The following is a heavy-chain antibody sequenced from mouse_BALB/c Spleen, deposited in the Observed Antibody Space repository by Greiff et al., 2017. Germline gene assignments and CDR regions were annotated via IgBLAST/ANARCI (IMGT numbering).Heavy chain of an antibody. D-gene: IGHD2-14*01. CDR3: ARSYRYESYAMDY. CDR2: INPGSGGT. V-gene: IGHV1-54*01. J-gene: IGHJ4*01. CDR1: GYAFTNYL. Sequence: VQLQQSGAELVRPGTSVKVSCKASGYAFTNYLIEWVKQRPGQGLEWIGVINPGSGGTNYNEKFKGKATLTADKSSSTAYMQLSSLTSDDSAVYFCARSYRYESYAMDYWGQGTSVTVSS.